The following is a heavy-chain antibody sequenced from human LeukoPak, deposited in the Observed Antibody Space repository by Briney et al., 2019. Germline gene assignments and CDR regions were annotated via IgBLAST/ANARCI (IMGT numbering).Heavy chain of an antibody. CDR2: IYYSGST. V-gene: IGHV4-59*08. CDR3: ARLVTEYGDYATYYYYYMDV. J-gene: IGHJ6*03. Sequence: SETLSLTCTVSGGSISSYYWSWIRQPPVKGLEWIGYIYYSGSTYYNPSLKSRVTISVDTSKNQFSLKLSSVTAADTAVYYCARLVTEYGDYATYYYYYMDVWGKGTTVTISS. CDR1: GGSISSYY. D-gene: IGHD4-17*01.